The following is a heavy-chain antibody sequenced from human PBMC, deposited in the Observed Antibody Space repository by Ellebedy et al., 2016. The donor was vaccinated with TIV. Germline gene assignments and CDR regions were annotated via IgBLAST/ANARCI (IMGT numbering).Heavy chain of an antibody. CDR2: ISGSSSDT. CDR3: VRTARIADY. J-gene: IGHJ4*02. D-gene: IGHD2-21*02. Sequence: GGSLRLSCVVSGFSFSDHYMNWIRQTPGKGLEWLSYISGSSSDTNYADSVKGRFTISRDNAKNSLYLQMGNLRVEDTAVYYCVRTARIADYWGQGTLVTVSS. V-gene: IGHV3-11*06. CDR1: GFSFSDHY.